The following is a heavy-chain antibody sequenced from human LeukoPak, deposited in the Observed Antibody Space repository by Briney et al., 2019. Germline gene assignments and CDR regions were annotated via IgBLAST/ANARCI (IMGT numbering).Heavy chain of an antibody. CDR1: GGSISSGDYY. CDR2: IYYSGST. D-gene: IGHD2-21*02. J-gene: IGHJ4*02. CDR3: AREGVTAIRGFDY. Sequence: SQTLSLTCIVSGGSISSGDYYWSWIRQPPGKGLEWIGYIYYSGSTYYNPSLKSRVTISVDTSKNQFSLKLSSVTAADTAVYYCAREGVTAIRGFDYWGQGTLVTVSS. V-gene: IGHV4-30-4*01.